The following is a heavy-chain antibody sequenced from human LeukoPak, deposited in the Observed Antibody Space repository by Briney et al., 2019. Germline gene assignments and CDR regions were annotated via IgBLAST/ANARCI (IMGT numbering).Heavy chain of an antibody. CDR1: GGSFSGYY. Sequence: SETLSLTCAVYGGSFSGYYWSWIRQPPGKGLEWIGEINHSGSTNYNPSLKSRVTISVDTSKNQFSLKLSSVTAADTAVYYCAKIDDWDWLDPWGQGTLVTVSS. V-gene: IGHV4-34*01. CDR2: INHSGST. J-gene: IGHJ5*02. D-gene: IGHD3-16*01. CDR3: AKIDDWDWLDP.